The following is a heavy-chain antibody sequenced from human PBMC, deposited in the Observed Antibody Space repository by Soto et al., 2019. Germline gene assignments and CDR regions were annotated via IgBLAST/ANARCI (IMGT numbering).Heavy chain of an antibody. V-gene: IGHV3-30-3*01. D-gene: IGHD2-2*01. J-gene: IGHJ4*02. CDR2: ISYDGSNK. CDR3: ARGPSSLTRFDY. Sequence: LRLSCAASGFTFSSYAMHWVRQAPGKGLEWVAVISYDGSNKYYADSVKGRFTISRDNSKNTLYLQMNSLRAEDTAVYHCARGPSSLTRFDYWGQGTLVTVYS. CDR1: GFTFSSYA.